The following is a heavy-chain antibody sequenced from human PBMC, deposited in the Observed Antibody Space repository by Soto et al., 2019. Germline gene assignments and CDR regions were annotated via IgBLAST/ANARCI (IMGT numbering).Heavy chain of an antibody. CDR2: INPSGGST. CDR3: DHSSGGFYYFDY. Sequence: ASVKVSCKASGYTFTSYYMHWVRQAPGQGLEWMGIINPSGGSTSYAQKFQGRVTMTRDTSTSTVYMELSSLRSEDTAVYYCDHSSGGFYYFDYWGQGTLVTVSS. CDR1: GYTFTSYY. J-gene: IGHJ4*02. V-gene: IGHV1-46*01. D-gene: IGHD6-19*01.